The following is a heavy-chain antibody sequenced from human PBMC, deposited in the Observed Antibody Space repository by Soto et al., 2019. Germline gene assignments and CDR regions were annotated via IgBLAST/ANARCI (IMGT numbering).Heavy chain of an antibody. CDR2: IIPIFGTA. V-gene: IGHV1-69*13. CDR3: AREGDGYNSNWFDP. CDR1: GGTFSIYA. J-gene: IGHJ5*02. Sequence: SVKVSCKASGGTFSIYAISGVRQSPGQGLEWMGGIIPIFGTANYAQKFQGRVTITADESTSTAYMELSSLRSEDTAVYYCAREGDGYNSNWFDPWGQGTLVTVSS. D-gene: IGHD5-12*01.